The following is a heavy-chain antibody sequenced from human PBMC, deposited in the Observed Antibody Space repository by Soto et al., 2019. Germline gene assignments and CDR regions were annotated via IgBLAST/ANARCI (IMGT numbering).Heavy chain of an antibody. CDR1: GFTFSYYS. Sequence: EVQLVESGGGLVQPGGSLRLSCAASGFTFSYYSMNWVRQAPGKGLEWVSYISTSSSTIFYADSVKGRFTISRDNAKNSLYLQMNSLRAEYTAVSYCASGIGTADSTWGQGTLVTVSS. CDR2: ISTSSSTI. CDR3: ASGIGTADST. D-gene: IGHD6-13*01. J-gene: IGHJ5*02. V-gene: IGHV3-48*01.